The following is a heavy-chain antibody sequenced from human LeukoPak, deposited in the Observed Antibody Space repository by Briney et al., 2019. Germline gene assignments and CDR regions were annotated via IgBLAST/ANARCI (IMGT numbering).Heavy chain of an antibody. Sequence: SETLSLTCTVSGGSISTYYWSWIRQPPGEGLEWIGYIYYNGATDYNPSLKSRVTISVDTSKNEFSLKLSSVTAADTALYYCARRTVTNGWFRIDYWGQGSLVIVSS. CDR3: ARRTVTNGWFRIDY. CDR1: GGSISTYY. D-gene: IGHD6-19*01. CDR2: IYYNGAT. V-gene: IGHV4-59*08. J-gene: IGHJ4*02.